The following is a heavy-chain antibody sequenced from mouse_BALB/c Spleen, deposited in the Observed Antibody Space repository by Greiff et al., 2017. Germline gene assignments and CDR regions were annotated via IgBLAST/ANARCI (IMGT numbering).Heavy chain of an antibody. Sequence: QVTLNVSGPGILQPSQTLSLTCSFSGFSLSTSGMGVSWIRQPSGKGLEWLAHIYWDDDKRYNPSLKSRLTISKDTSRNQVFLKITSVDTADTATYYCARRSPMDYAMDYWGQGTSVTVSS. CDR2: IYWDDDK. CDR1: GFSLSTSGMG. D-gene: IGHD1-1*02. V-gene: IGHV8-12*01. CDR3: ARRSPMDYAMDY. J-gene: IGHJ4*01.